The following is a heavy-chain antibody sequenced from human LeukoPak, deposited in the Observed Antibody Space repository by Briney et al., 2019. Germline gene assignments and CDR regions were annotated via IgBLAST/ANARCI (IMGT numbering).Heavy chain of an antibody. V-gene: IGHV3-30*02. Sequence: GGSLRLSCAASGFTFSSYGMHWVRQAPGKGLEWVAFIRYDGSNKYYADSVKGRFTISRDNSKNTLYLQMNSLRAEDTAVYYCAKEGATSSLYYFDYWGQGTLVTVSS. J-gene: IGHJ4*02. CDR2: IRYDGSNK. CDR3: AKEGATSSLYYFDY. CDR1: GFTFSSYG. D-gene: IGHD1-26*01.